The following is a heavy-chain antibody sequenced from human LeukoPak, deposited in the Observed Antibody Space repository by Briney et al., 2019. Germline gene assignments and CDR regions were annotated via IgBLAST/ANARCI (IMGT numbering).Heavy chain of an antibody. J-gene: IGHJ4*02. V-gene: IGHV4-59*01. CDR2: IYYSGST. Sequence: SETLSLTXTVSGGSISSYYWSWIRQPPGKGLEWIGYIYYSGSTNYNPSLKSRVTISVDTSKNQFSLKLSSVTAADTAVYYCARAPITGTLFDYWGQGTLVTVSS. CDR3: ARAPITGTLFDY. D-gene: IGHD1-7*01. CDR1: GGSISSYY.